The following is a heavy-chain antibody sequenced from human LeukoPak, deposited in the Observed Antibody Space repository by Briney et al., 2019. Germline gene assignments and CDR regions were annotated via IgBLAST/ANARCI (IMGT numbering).Heavy chain of an antibody. CDR2: LSGSGYST. J-gene: IGHJ4*02. Sequence: PGGSLRLSCAASGFSITSCAMSWVRQAPGKGLEWVSTLSGSGYSTYYADSVKGRFTISRDSSKNTLYLQMNSLRAEDTALYYCARNIAGAGGSLTYWGQGTLVTVSS. CDR3: ARNIAGAGGSLTY. V-gene: IGHV3-23*01. D-gene: IGHD6-13*01. CDR1: GFSITSCA.